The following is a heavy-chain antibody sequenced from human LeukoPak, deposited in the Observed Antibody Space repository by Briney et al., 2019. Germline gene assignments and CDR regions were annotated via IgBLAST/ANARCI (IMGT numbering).Heavy chain of an antibody. CDR3: ARGTGTSWREGLDF. D-gene: IGHD6-13*01. Sequence: SVKVSCRASGDTFSNFGIGWVRLAPGQGLEWMGWIIPSFGPAHYTQKFQGRLTIATDESTSTAYMELNTLRFEDTGIYYCARGTGTSWREGLDFWGQGTPVTVSS. V-gene: IGHV1-69*05. CDR1: GDTFSNFG. CDR2: IIPSFGPA. J-gene: IGHJ4*02.